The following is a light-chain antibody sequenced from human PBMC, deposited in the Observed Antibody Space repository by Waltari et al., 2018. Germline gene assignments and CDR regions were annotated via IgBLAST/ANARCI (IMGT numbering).Light chain of an antibody. V-gene: IGKV2D-29*01. CDR2: KGV. Sequence: DIVMTQTPLSLSVTPGEPASISCRSSESLLYDNGDTYFHWYLQKSGQPPRLLIYKGVNRESGVPDRFSGSGSGADFKLKISRVEPEDVGVYYCMQTRKDPWTFGQGTKVEIK. CDR1: ESLLYDNGDTY. J-gene: IGKJ1*01. CDR3: MQTRKDPWT.